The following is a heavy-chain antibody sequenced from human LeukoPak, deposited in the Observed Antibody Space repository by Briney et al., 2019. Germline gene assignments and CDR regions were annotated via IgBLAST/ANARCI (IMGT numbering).Heavy chain of an antibody. J-gene: IGHJ4*02. D-gene: IGHD6-19*01. CDR2: ITSRGGGT. CDR1: GVTFSTDA. Sequence: PGGSLRPSCAASGVTFSTDAMSCVRQGPGGGLEGVSGITSRGGGTYYADSVKGRFTITRDNSKTTLYLKMDSLRAEDTAEYYCAKDAPRSSGWYYFDYWGQGILVTVSS. CDR3: AKDAPRSSGWYYFDY. V-gene: IGHV3-23*01.